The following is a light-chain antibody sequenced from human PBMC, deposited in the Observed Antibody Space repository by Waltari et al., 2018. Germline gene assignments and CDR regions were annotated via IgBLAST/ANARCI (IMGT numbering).Light chain of an antibody. CDR1: QRLLQSDGYIY. CDR2: EVS. CDR3: MQYTHWPHT. J-gene: IGKJ2*01. V-gene: IGKV2-30*02. Sequence: DVVLTQSPVSPPVTLGEPASISCTPSQRLLQSDGYIYLNWFHQRPGQSPRRLFYEVSKRDFGVPDRFSASGSGTDFTLKISRVEAEDVGIYYCMQYTHWPHTFGQGTKLEIK.